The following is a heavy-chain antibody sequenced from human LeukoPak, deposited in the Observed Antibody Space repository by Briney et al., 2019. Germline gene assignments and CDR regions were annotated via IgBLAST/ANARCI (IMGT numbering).Heavy chain of an antibody. CDR2: IYYSGST. CDR3: ASYSSSLEYFHP. V-gene: IGHV4-59*01. D-gene: IGHD6-13*01. Sequence: PSETLSLTCTVSGGSIRGYYWSWIRPPPGKGLEWIGYIYYSGSTNYNPSLKSRVAISVDTSKNQFSLKLSSVTAADTAVYYCASYSSSLEYFHPWGQGTLVTVSS. J-gene: IGHJ1*01. CDR1: GGSIRGYY.